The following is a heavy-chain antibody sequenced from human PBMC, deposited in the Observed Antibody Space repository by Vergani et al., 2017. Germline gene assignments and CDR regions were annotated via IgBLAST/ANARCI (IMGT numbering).Heavy chain of an antibody. J-gene: IGHJ3*02. CDR2: IYYSGST. CDR1: GGSISSSSYY. CDR3: ARHLAYYYDSSGYYFGAFDI. V-gene: IGHV4-39*01. D-gene: IGHD3-22*01. Sequence: QLQLQESGPGLVKPSETLSLTCTVSGGSISSSSYYWGWIRQPPGKGLEWIGSIYYSGSTYYNPSFKSRVTISVDTSKNQFSLKLSSVTAADTAVYYCARHLAYYYDSSGYYFGAFDIWGQGTMVTVSS.